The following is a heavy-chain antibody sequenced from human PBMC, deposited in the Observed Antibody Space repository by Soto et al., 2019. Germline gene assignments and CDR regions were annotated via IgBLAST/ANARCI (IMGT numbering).Heavy chain of an antibody. D-gene: IGHD6-13*01. CDR1: GGTFSSYA. Sequence: SVKVSCKASGGTFSSYAISWVRQAPGQGLEWKGGIIPIFGTANYAQKFQGRVTKTADESTSTAYMELSSLRSEDTALFYCARDASSSWYPLTFQHWGQGTLVTVSS. J-gene: IGHJ1*01. V-gene: IGHV1-69*13. CDR3: ARDASSSWYPLTFQH. CDR2: IIPIFGTA.